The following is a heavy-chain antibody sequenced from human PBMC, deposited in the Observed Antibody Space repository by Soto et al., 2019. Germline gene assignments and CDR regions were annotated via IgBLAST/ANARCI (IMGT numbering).Heavy chain of an antibody. J-gene: IGHJ3*02. CDR3: AKGIAAAGFFSVAFDI. Sequence: EVQLVESGGGLVQPGRSLRLSCAASGFTFDDYAMHWVRQAPGKGLEWVSGISWNSGSIGYADSVKGRFTISRDNAKNSLYLQMNSLRAEDTALYYCAKGIAAAGFFSVAFDIWGPRDNGHRLF. D-gene: IGHD6-13*01. V-gene: IGHV3-9*01. CDR2: ISWNSGSI. CDR1: GFTFDDYA.